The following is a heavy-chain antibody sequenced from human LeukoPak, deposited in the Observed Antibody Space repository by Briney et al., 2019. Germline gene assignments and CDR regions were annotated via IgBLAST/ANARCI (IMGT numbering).Heavy chain of an antibody. Sequence: GYXFXXXYMHXXRQAPGQGLEWMGRINPNSGGTNYAQKFQGRVTMTRDTSISTAYMELSRLRSDDTAVYYCARGSGSYIDYFDYWGQGTLVTVSS. CDR3: ARGSGSYIDYFDY. J-gene: IGHJ4*02. D-gene: IGHD1-26*01. CDR1: GYXFXXXY. V-gene: IGHV1-2*06. CDR2: INPNSGGT.